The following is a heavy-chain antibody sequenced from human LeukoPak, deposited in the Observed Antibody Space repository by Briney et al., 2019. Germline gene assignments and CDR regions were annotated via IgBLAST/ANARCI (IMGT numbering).Heavy chain of an antibody. CDR1: GFTFSSYG. Sequence: SGRSLRLSCAASGFTFSSYGMHSVRQAPGKWLECVAFISYDGSNKYYADYVKGRFNISRENSKNTLYIQMNSLRADDTAVYYCAKDLGRAAPRNWFDPWGQGTLVTVSS. CDR3: AKDLGRAAPRNWFDP. D-gene: IGHD2-15*01. V-gene: IGHV3-30*18. J-gene: IGHJ5*02. CDR2: ISYDGSNK.